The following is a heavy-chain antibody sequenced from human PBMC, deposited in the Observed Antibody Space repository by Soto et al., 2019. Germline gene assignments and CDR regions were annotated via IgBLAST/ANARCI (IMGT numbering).Heavy chain of an antibody. Sequence: GGSLRLSCAASGFSFRDFGMHWVRQAPGKGLEWVAVISYDGSEKDYADSVEGRLTISRDNSKYTVDLQMNSLRVEDTAVYYCAKNFDSSGDLFYFDYWGQGTLVTVSS. J-gene: IGHJ4*02. CDR3: AKNFDSSGDLFYFDY. CDR1: GFSFRDFG. V-gene: IGHV3-30*18. D-gene: IGHD3-22*01. CDR2: ISYDGSEK.